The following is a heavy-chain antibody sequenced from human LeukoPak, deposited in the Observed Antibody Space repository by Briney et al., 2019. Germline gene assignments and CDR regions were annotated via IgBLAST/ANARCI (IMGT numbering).Heavy chain of an antibody. CDR1: GLTFSNAW. CDR3: TTGTYVAYDVLTGYYSDHDAFDI. J-gene: IGHJ3*02. Sequence: GGSLRLSCAASGLTFSNAWMSWVRQAPGKGLEWVGRIKSKTDGGTTDYAAPVKGRFTISRDDSKNTLYLQMNSLKTEDTAVYYCTTGTYVAYDVLTGYYSDHDAFDIWGQGTMVTVSS. D-gene: IGHD3-9*01. CDR2: IKSKTDGGTT. V-gene: IGHV3-15*01.